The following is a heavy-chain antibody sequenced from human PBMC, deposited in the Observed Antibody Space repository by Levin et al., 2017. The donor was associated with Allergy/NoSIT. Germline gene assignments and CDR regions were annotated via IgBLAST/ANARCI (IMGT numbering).Heavy chain of an antibody. Sequence: GESLRLSCAASGFTFSNYGMNWVRQAPGKGLEWVSYISSSSGTITYADSVKGRFTISRDNAKNSLYLQLNSLRAEDTAVYYCARGGAARPDYWGQGTLVTVSS. CDR2: ISSSSGTI. D-gene: IGHD6-6*01. V-gene: IGHV3-48*01. J-gene: IGHJ4*02. CDR3: ARGGAARPDY. CDR1: GFTFSNYG.